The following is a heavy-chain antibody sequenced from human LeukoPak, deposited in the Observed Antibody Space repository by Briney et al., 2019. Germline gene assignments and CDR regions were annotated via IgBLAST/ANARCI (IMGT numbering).Heavy chain of an antibody. CDR3: ARDTPFDWSANFDY. Sequence: ASVKVSCKASGYTFTSYGISWVRQAPGQGLEWMGWISAYNGNTNYAQKLQGRVTMTTDTSTSTAYKELRSLRSDDTAVYYCARDTPFDWSANFDYWGQGTLVTVSS. D-gene: IGHD3-9*01. J-gene: IGHJ4*02. V-gene: IGHV1-18*01. CDR1: GYTFTSYG. CDR2: ISAYNGNT.